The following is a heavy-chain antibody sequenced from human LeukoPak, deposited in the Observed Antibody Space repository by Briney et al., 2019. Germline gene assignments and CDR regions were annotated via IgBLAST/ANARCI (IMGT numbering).Heavy chain of an antibody. J-gene: IGHJ4*02. CDR3: ARGLYNRNY. D-gene: IGHD1-14*01. V-gene: IGHV3-7*01. Sequence: PGGSLRLSCAASGFTFSSYWMSWVRQAPGKGLESVANIKQGGSEKYYVDSVKGRFTTSRDNAKNSLYLQMNSLRAEDTAVYYCARGLYNRNYWGQGTLVTVSS. CDR2: IKQGGSEK. CDR1: GFTFSSYW.